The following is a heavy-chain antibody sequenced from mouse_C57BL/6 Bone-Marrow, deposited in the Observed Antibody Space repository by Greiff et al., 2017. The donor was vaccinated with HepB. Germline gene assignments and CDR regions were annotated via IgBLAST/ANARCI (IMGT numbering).Heavy chain of an antibody. CDR3: ARDRVPSFAMDY. V-gene: IGHV3-1*01. J-gene: IGHJ4*01. Sequence: EVQLQESGPGMVKPSQSLSLTCTVTGYSITSGYDWHWIRHFPGNKLEWMGYISYSGSTNYNPSLKSRISITHDTSKNHFFLKLNSVTTEDTATYYCARDRVPSFAMDYWGQGTSVTVSS. CDR2: ISYSGST. CDR1: GYSITSGYD.